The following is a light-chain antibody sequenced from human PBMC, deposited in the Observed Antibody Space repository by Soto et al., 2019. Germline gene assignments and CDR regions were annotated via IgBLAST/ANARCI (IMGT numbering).Light chain of an antibody. CDR1: QTIGTY. Sequence: DIKMTQSPSSLSASVGDRVTITCRASQTIGTYLNWYQKKPGTPPKLLIYDASNLQTGVSSRFSGSGSGAEFALTISSLQPEDFATYYCQQSYTSPRTFGQGTKLDIK. V-gene: IGKV1-39*01. CDR2: DAS. J-gene: IGKJ2*01. CDR3: QQSYTSPRT.